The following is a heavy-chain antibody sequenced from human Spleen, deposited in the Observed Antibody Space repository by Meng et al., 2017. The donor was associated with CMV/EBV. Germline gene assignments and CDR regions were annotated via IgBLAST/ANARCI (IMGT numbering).Heavy chain of an antibody. CDR1: GFTFSSYA. CDR3: ARDWGKDGYGNY. J-gene: IGHJ4*02. V-gene: IGHV3-23*01. Sequence: GESLKISCAASGFTFSSYAMSWVRQAPGKGLEWVSAISGSGGSTYYADSVKGRFTISRDNAKNSLYLQMNSLRAEDTAVYYCARDWGKDGYGNYWGQGTLVTVSS. CDR2: ISGSGGST. D-gene: IGHD5-24*01.